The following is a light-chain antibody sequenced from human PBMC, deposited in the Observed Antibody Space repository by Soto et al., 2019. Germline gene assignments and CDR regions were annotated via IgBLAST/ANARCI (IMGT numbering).Light chain of an antibody. CDR3: QQYNNWPLT. CDR2: GAS. J-gene: IGKJ4*02. V-gene: IGKV3-15*01. CDR1: QSVSSD. Sequence: EIVMTQSPATLSVSPGERATLSCRASQSVSSDLAWYQQRPGQPPRLLIYGASTRATGIPARFSGSGSGTEFTLTISSLQSEDFAVYYCQQYNNWPLTFGGGTK.